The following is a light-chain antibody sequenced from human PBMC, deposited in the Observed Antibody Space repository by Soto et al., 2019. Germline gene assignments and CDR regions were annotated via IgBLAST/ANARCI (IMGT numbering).Light chain of an antibody. J-gene: IGKJ3*01. CDR3: QQTSAAPFT. V-gene: IGKV1-39*01. CDR2: GAS. Sequence: DIQMAQSPSSLSASVGDTITITCRASRNINTYLNWYQQKPGKAPKLLIFGASSLQSGVPSRFSGSGSRTDFTLTINSPQPEDFATYCCQQTSAAPFTFGPGTKVDIK. CDR1: RNINTY.